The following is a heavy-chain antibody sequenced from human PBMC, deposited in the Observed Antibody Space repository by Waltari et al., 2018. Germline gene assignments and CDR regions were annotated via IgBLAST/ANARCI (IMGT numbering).Heavy chain of an antibody. CDR1: GGSITVDS. J-gene: IGHJ3*02. CDR2: IYYSGST. V-gene: IGHV4-59*01. CDR3: AGDSPQSGAYGAFDI. Sequence: QVQLQESGPGLGRLSGTLSLTRTVSGGSITVDSWSWIRQPPGKRLKWVGYIYYSGSTDYNPSRKSRTTIAVDTSKHQFSLKLGPVTAADTAVYYCAGDSPQSGAYGAFDIWGQGTMVTVSS. D-gene: IGHD2-8*01.